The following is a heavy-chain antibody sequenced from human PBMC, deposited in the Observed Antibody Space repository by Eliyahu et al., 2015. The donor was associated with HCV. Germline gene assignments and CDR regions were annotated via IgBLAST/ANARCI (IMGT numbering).Heavy chain of an antibody. CDR2: ISSSSSYI. Sequence: EVQLVESGGGLVKPGGSLRLSCAASGFTFSSYSMNWVRQAPGKGXEWVSSISSSSSYIYYADSVKGRFTISRDNAKNSLYLQMNSLRAEDTAVYYCARGLMATRGWYDAFDIWGQGTMVTVSS. V-gene: IGHV3-21*01. J-gene: IGHJ3*02. D-gene: IGHD5-12*01. CDR3: ARGLMATRGWYDAFDI. CDR1: GFTFSSYS.